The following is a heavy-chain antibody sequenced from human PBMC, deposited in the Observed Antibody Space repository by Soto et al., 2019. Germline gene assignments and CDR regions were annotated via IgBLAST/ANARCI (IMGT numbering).Heavy chain of an antibody. CDR1: GFTFSSYW. CDR3: ARDGEAHGIYFDY. D-gene: IGHD7-27*01. J-gene: IGHJ4*02. V-gene: IGHV3-7*05. CDR2: IKQDGNEK. Sequence: PVGSLRLSCAASGFTFSSYWMNWVRQAPGKGLEWVANIKQDGNEKYYVDSVKGRFTISRDNTKNSLYLQMNSLRADDTAVYYCARDGEAHGIYFDYWGQGTLVTVSS.